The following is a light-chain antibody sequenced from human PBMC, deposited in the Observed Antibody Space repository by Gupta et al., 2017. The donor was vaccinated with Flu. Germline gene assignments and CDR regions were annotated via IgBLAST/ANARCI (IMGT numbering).Light chain of an antibody. V-gene: IGKV3-11*01. Sequence: EIVLTQSPPTLSLSPGERATLSCRASQSVSSNLAWYQQKPGQAPRLLIYAASNRATGIPARFSGSGSGTEFTLTISNVEPEDFAIYYCQHRSSWPLTFGRGTKVEIK. CDR3: QHRSSWPLT. CDR1: QSVSSN. J-gene: IGKJ4*01. CDR2: AAS.